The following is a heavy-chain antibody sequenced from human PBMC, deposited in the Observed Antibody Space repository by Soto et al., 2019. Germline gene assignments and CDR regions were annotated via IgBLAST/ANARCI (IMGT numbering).Heavy chain of an antibody. J-gene: IGHJ4*02. CDR2: INHSGST. V-gene: IGHV4-34*01. CDR1: GGSFSGYY. D-gene: IGHD4-17*01. Sequence: KPSETLSLTCAVYGGSFSGYYWSWIRQPPGKGLEWIGEINHSGSTNYNPSLKSRVTISVDTSRNQFSLKLSSVTAADTAVYYCARGRRWKLPTPFDYWGQGTLVTVSS. CDR3: ARGRRWKLPTPFDY.